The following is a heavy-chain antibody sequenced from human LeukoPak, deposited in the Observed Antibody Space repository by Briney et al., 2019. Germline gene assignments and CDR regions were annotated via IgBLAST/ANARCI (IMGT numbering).Heavy chain of an antibody. Sequence: VGSLRLSCAASGFTFSSYAMSCVRQAPGKGVEWVSRISGSGDTYYADSVKGRFTISTDNSMNTLYLQLSSLRAEDTAIYYCAKDLAPYYDFWSGLEFDYWGQGTLVTVSS. CDR2: ISGSGDT. CDR1: GFTFSSYA. CDR3: AKDLAPYYDFWSGLEFDY. V-gene: IGHV3-23*01. D-gene: IGHD3-3*01. J-gene: IGHJ4*02.